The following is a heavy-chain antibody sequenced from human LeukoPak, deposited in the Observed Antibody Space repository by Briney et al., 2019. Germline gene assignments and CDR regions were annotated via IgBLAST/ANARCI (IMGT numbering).Heavy chain of an antibody. Sequence: PGRSLRLSCVASGFTFSTYGMNWVRQAPGKGLEWVAVISHHGSNKFYADSVKGRFTISRDNAKKSLYLQMNLLRAEGTAVYYCATLNWDDGVVPGFDRWGQGILVTVSS. V-gene: IGHV3-30*03. CDR1: GFTFSTYG. CDR2: ISHHGSNK. D-gene: IGHD2-2*01. J-gene: IGHJ5*02. CDR3: ATLNWDDGVVPGFDR.